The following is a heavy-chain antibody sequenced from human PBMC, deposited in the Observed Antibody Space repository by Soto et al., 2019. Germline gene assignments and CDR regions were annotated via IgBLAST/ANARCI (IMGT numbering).Heavy chain of an antibody. CDR3: AGISINSRSYYYYYYMDV. D-gene: IGHD3-3*01. V-gene: IGHV4-34*01. CDR1: GGSFSGYY. CDR2: INHSGIT. J-gene: IGHJ6*03. Sequence: SETLSLTCAVYGGSFSGYYWSWIRQPPGKGLEWIGEINHSGITNYNPSLKSRVTISVDTSKNLFSLKLSSVTAADTAVYYCAGISINSRSYYYYYYMDVWGKGTTVTVSS.